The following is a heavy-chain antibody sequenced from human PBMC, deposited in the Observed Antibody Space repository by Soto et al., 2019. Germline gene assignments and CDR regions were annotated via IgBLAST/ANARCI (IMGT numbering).Heavy chain of an antibody. J-gene: IGHJ6*02. CDR3: AHSSSGGYGMDV. CDR1: GFTFISYG. CDR2: ISYDGSNK. Sequence: GGSLRLSCAASGFTFISYGMHWVRQAPGKGLEWVAVISYDGSNKYYADSVKGRFTISRDNSKNTLYLQMNSLRAEDTAVYYCAHSSSGGYGMDVWGQGTTVTVSS. V-gene: IGHV3-30*03. D-gene: IGHD6-6*01.